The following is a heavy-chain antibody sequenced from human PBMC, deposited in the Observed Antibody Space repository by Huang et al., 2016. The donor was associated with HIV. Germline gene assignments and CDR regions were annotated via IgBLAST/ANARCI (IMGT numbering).Heavy chain of an antibody. CDR2: IRSSSSTI. CDR3: ARGIRYFGVVAYFDY. D-gene: IGHD3-3*01. CDR1: GFTFSSYS. V-gene: IGHV3-48*02. Sequence: EVQLVESGGGLVQPGGSLRLSCAASGFTFSSYSMNWVRQATGKGLEWVSYIRSSSSTIYYADSVKGRFTISRDNAKNSLFLQMNSLRDEDTAVYYCARGIRYFGVVAYFDYWGQGALVTVSS. J-gene: IGHJ4*02.